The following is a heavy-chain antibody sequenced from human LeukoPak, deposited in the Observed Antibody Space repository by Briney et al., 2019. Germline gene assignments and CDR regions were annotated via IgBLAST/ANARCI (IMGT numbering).Heavy chain of an antibody. CDR2: IYHSGST. CDR3: ARGHRNYYGMDV. Sequence: SQTLFLTCAVSGGSISSGGYSWRWIRQPPGKGLEWIGYIYHSGSTYYNPSLKSRVTISVDRSKNQFSLKLSSVTAADTAVYYCARGHRNYYGMDVWGQGTTVTVSS. CDR1: GGSISSGGYS. D-gene: IGHD2-21*01. V-gene: IGHV4-30-2*01. J-gene: IGHJ6*02.